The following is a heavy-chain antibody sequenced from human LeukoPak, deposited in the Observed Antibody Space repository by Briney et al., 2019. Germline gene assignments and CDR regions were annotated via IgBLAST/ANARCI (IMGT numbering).Heavy chain of an antibody. CDR3: ARRLKNSRGIYY. Sequence: GESLKISCTGSGYSFTSYWIGWVRQMPGKGLEWMGIVYPGDSDTTYSPSFQGQVTISADKSISTAYRQWSRLKASDTAMYYCARRLKNSRGIYYWGQGNRLTVSS. J-gene: IGHJ4*02. CDR2: VYPGDSDT. D-gene: IGHD1-7*01. V-gene: IGHV5-51*01. CDR1: GYSFTSYW.